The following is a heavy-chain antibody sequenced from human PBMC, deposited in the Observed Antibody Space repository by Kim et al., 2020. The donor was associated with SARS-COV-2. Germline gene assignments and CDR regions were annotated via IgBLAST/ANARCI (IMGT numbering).Heavy chain of an antibody. Sequence: GGSLRLSCAASGFTFSSYAMNWVRQAPGKGLEWVSAISGSGGSTYYADSVKGRFTISRDNSKNTLYLQMNSLRAEDTAVYYCAKEVDSSGWYVAAYFDYWGQGTLVTVSS. J-gene: IGHJ4*02. D-gene: IGHD6-19*01. CDR2: ISGSGGST. CDR3: AKEVDSSGWYVAAYFDY. V-gene: IGHV3-23*01. CDR1: GFTFSSYA.